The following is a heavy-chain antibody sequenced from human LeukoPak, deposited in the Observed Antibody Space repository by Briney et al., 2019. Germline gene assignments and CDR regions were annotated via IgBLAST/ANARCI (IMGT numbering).Heavy chain of an antibody. J-gene: IGHJ4*02. D-gene: IGHD3-10*01. Sequence: SETLSLTCAVSGGSISSGGYSWSWIRQPPGKGLEWIGYIYYSGSTYYNPSLKSRVTISVDTSKNQFSLKLSSVTAADTAVYYCARHVYHYYYGSGSYYPVWGQGTLVTVSS. V-gene: IGHV4-30-2*03. CDR3: ARHVYHYYYGSGSYYPV. CDR2: IYYSGST. CDR1: GGSISSGGYS.